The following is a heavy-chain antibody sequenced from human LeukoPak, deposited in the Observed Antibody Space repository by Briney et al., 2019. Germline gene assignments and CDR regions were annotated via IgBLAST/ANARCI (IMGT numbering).Heavy chain of an antibody. V-gene: IGHV4-59*02. CDR1: GGSVSSSY. Sequence: SETLSLTCTVSGGSVSSSYWSWIRQPPGKGLEWIGHIYYSGTTNYNPSLKSRVTISVDMSKNQFSLKLSSVTAADTAVYYCAREVGRTNYYYYGMDVWGQGTTVTVSS. CDR2: IYYSGTT. J-gene: IGHJ6*02. CDR3: AREVGRTNYYYYGMDV. D-gene: IGHD2-2*01.